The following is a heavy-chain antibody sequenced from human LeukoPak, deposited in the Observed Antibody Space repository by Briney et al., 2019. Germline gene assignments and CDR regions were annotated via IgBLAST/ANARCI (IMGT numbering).Heavy chain of an antibody. CDR1: GFIFSRYS. J-gene: IGHJ4*02. V-gene: IGHV3-21*01. CDR2: ISSSSNYM. CDR3: ARASYYYDSSGLDFDFEY. D-gene: IGHD3-22*01. Sequence: PGGSLRLSCAASGFIFSRYSMNWVRQTPGRGLEWVASISSSSNYMYYTDSVKGRFTISRDDAKDSLYLQMSSLRADDTAVYYCARASYYYDSSGLDFDFEYWGQGTLVTVSS.